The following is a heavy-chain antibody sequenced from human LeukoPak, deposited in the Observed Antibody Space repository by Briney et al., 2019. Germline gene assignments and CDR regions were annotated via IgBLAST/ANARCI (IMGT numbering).Heavy chain of an antibody. J-gene: IGHJ4*02. Sequence: GGSLRLSCAASGFTFSNYAIHWVRQAPGKGLEWVAVLSYDGSGKYYADSVRGRFTISRDNSKNTLYLQMNSLRVEDTALYYCARDREAVAGTFFDYWGQGTLVTVSS. CDR1: GFTFSNYA. D-gene: IGHD6-19*01. CDR2: LSYDGSGK. CDR3: ARDREAVAGTFFDY. V-gene: IGHV3-30-3*01.